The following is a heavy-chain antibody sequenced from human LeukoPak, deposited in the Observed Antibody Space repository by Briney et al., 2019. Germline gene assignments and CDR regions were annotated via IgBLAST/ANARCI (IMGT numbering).Heavy chain of an antibody. CDR3: ARDDIVVVPAAMDYYYCGMDV. J-gene: IGHJ6*02. Sequence: GGSLRLSCAASGFTFSSYWMHWVRQAPGKGLVWVSRINSDGSSTSYADSVKGRFTISRDNAKNTLYLQMNSLRAEDTAVYYCARDDIVVVPAAMDYYYCGMDVWGQGTTVTVSS. V-gene: IGHV3-74*01. CDR2: INSDGSST. D-gene: IGHD2-2*01. CDR1: GFTFSSYW.